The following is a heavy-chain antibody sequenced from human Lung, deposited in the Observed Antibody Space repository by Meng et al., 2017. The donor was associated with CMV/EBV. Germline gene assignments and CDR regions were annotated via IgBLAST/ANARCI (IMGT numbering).Heavy chain of an antibody. CDR2: IYWNDDK. D-gene: IGHD2-2*01. Sequence: SGPXLVKPTQTLTLTCTFSGFSLSTSGVGVGWIRQPPGKALEWLALIYWNDDKRYSPSLKSRLTITKDTSKNQVVLTMTNMDPVDTATYYCAHSGLVVPVVRYWYFDLWGRGTLVTVSS. CDR3: AHSGLVVPVVRYWYFDL. J-gene: IGHJ2*01. CDR1: GFSLSTSGVG. V-gene: IGHV2-5*01.